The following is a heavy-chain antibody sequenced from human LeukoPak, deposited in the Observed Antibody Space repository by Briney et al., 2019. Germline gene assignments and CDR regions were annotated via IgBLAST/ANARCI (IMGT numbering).Heavy chain of an antibody. Sequence: GGSLRRSCAASGFTFSSYGMSWVRQAPGKGLEWVSTISGGGGGTFYADSVKGRFTISRDNSKNTLYLQMNSLRVEDTAVYYCANRASHCFDYWGQGTLVPVSS. V-gene: IGHV3-23*01. J-gene: IGHJ4*02. CDR3: ANRASHCFDY. CDR2: ISGGGGGT. CDR1: GFTFSSYG. D-gene: IGHD2-2*01.